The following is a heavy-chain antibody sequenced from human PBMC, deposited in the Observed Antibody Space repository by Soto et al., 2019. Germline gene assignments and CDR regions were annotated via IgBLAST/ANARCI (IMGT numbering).Heavy chain of an antibody. CDR3: ARDKSQGYSSGPQTY. D-gene: IGHD6-19*01. Sequence: QVQLVQSGAEVKKPGSSVKVSCKASGGTFSSYTISWVRQAPGQGLEWMGRIIPILGIANYAQKFQGRVTITADKSTSTAYMELSSVRSEDTAVYYCARDKSQGYSSGPQTYWGQGTLVTVSS. V-gene: IGHV1-69*08. J-gene: IGHJ4*02. CDR2: IIPILGIA. CDR1: GGTFSSYT.